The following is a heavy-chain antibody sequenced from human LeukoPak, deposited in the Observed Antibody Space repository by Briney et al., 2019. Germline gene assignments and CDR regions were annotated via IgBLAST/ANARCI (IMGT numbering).Heavy chain of an antibody. D-gene: IGHD2-2*01. CDR1: GGSFSGYY. V-gene: IGHV4-34*01. Sequence: PSETLSLTCAVYGGSFSGYYWSWIRQPPGKGLEWVGEINHSGSTNYNPSPKSRVTISVETSKNQFSLKLSSVTAADTAVYYCARGIVVVPAASPTHFDYWGQGTLVTVSS. J-gene: IGHJ4*02. CDR3: ARGIVVVPAASPTHFDY. CDR2: INHSGST.